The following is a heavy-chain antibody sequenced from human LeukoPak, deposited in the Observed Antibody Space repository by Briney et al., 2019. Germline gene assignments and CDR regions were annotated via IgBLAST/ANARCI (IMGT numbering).Heavy chain of an antibody. D-gene: IGHD5-18*01. CDR2: ISGSGSDT. J-gene: IGHJ4*02. CDR1: GFSFSSFG. Sequence: GGSLRLSCAASGFSFSSFGMSWVRQAPGRGLQWVSSISGSGSDTFYADSVKGRFTVSRDNSKTTMFLQMNSLRAEDTAVYYCAKDRYSYRFDYWGQGTLVTVSS. CDR3: AKDRYSYRFDY. V-gene: IGHV3-23*01.